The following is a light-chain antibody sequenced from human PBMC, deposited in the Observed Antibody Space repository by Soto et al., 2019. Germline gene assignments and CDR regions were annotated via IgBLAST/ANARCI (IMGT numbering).Light chain of an antibody. CDR3: CSYAGDYTWV. J-gene: IGLJ3*02. CDR1: SSDVGRYNY. Sequence: QSVLTQPRSVSGSPGQSVTTSCTGTSSDVGRYNYVSWYHQHPGKAPKLMIYDVSERPSGVPDRFSGSKSANTASLTISGLQAEDEADYYCCSYAGDYTWVFGGGTKLTVL. CDR2: DVS. V-gene: IGLV2-11*01.